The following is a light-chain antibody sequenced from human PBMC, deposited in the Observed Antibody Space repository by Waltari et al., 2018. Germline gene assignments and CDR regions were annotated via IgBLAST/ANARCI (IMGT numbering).Light chain of an antibody. CDR2: DAS. CDR3: LERSSWPPT. CDR1: QSVGRS. V-gene: IGKV3-11*01. J-gene: IGKJ4*01. Sequence: EIALTQSPVTLSLSPGDRATLSCRASQSVGRSLSWYQQKPGQPPRLLIYDASARATGIPARISGSGSGTEFTLTIGSREPEDCAVYFGLERSSWPPTFGGGTTVDIK.